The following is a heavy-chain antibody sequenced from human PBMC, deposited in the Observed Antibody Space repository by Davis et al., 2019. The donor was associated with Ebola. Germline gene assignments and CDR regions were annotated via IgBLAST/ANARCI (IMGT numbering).Heavy chain of an antibody. CDR1: GMTFRNTW. CDR2: INWNSDSI. D-gene: IGHD2-2*02. Sequence: SLKISCAASGMTFRNTWMQWVRQAPGKGLEWVSGINWNSDSIVYADSVKGRFTISRDNAKNSLYLQMNSLRGEDTAFYYCAKGRTIPLALDFWGRGTLVTVSS. V-gene: IGHV3-9*01. J-gene: IGHJ4*02. CDR3: AKGRTIPLALDF.